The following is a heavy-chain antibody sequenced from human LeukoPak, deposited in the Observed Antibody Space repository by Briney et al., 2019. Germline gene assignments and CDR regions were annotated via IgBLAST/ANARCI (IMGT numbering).Heavy chain of an antibody. Sequence: KFQGRVTITRDTSTSTAYMELRSLRSDDTAVYFCAREDGYCSGGNCYSYFDSWGQGTLVTVSS. V-gene: IGHV1-18*01. CDR3: AREDGYCSGGNCYSYFDS. D-gene: IGHD2-15*01. J-gene: IGHJ4*02.